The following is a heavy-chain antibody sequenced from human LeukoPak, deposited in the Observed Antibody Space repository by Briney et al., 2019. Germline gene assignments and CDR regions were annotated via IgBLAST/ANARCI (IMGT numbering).Heavy chain of an antibody. V-gene: IGHV3-66*01. CDR2: IYSGGST. CDR3: ARGKMATIDYYFDY. J-gene: IGHJ4*02. D-gene: IGHD5-24*01. CDR1: GFTVSSNY. Sequence: GGSLRLSCAASGFTVSSNYMSWIRQAPGKGLEWVSVIYSGGSTYYADSVKGRFTISRDNSKNTLYLQMNSLRAEDTAVYYCARGKMATIDYYFDYWGQGTLVTVSS.